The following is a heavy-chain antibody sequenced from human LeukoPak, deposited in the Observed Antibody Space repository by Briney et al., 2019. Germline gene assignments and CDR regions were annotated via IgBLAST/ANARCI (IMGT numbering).Heavy chain of an antibody. Sequence: GGSLRLSCAASGFTFSSYAMDWVRQAPGKGLEWVSSISRGSDHIFYADSMKGRFTISRDNAKNSLYLQMNSLGAEDTAVYYCARVIVGATPAYYFDYWGQGTLVTVSS. CDR2: ISRGSDHI. D-gene: IGHD1-26*01. CDR3: ARVIVGATPAYYFDY. CDR1: GFTFSSYA. J-gene: IGHJ4*02. V-gene: IGHV3-21*01.